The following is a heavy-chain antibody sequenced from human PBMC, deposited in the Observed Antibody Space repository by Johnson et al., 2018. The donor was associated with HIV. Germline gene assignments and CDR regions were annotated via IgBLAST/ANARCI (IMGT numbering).Heavy chain of an antibody. D-gene: IGHD6-13*01. CDR3: AREWIGHSSSWFRYAFDI. CDR2: ISYDGSNK. Sequence: QVQLVESGGGVVQPGRSLRLSCAASGFTFSSYAMHWVRQAPGKGLEWVAVISYDGSNKYYADSVKGRFPISRDNSKNTLYLQMNSLRAEDTAVYYCAREWIGHSSSWFRYAFDIWGQGTMVTVSS. CDR1: GFTFSSYA. V-gene: IGHV3-30*04. J-gene: IGHJ3*02.